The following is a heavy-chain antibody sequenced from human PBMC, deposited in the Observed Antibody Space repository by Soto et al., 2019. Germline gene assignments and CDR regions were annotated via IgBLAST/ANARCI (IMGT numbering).Heavy chain of an antibody. J-gene: IGHJ6*02. Sequence: QVQLVQSGTEVKKPGASVKVSCKTSGYSFTKYGLHWVRKAPGQRLEWMGWINPGNGDTKHSQKFQGRVTITRDTSATTAYMELSSLRSEDSAVFYCARTDCSSTSGYNYYYYGMDVWGQGTTVTVSS. CDR1: GYSFTKYG. V-gene: IGHV1-3*01. D-gene: IGHD2-2*01. CDR3: ARTDCSSTSGYNYYYYGMDV. CDR2: INPGNGDT.